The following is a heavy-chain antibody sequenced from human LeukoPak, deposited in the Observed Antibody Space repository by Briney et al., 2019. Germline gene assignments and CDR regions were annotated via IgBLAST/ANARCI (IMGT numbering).Heavy chain of an antibody. J-gene: IGHJ2*01. Sequence: NPGGSLRLSCAASGFTFSSYSMNWVRQAPGKGLEWVSSISSSSSYIYYANSVKGRFTISRDNAKNSLYLQMNSLRAEDTAVYYCARVPGYDSSGYYYYWYFDLWGRGTQVTVSS. D-gene: IGHD3-22*01. CDR1: GFTFSSYS. CDR2: ISSSSSYI. V-gene: IGHV3-21*01. CDR3: ARVPGYDSSGYYYYWYFDL.